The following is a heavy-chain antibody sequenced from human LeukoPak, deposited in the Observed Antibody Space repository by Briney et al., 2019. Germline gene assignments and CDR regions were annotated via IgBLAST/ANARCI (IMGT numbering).Heavy chain of an antibody. CDR3: ARDPTGSGYHYYYYYMDV. D-gene: IGHD3-3*01. Sequence: GGSLRLSCAASGFTFSIYSMNWVRQAPGKGLVWVSSIDSSSSYIYYADSVQGRFTISRDNAENSLYLQMNSLRAEDTAVYYCARDPTGSGYHYYYYYMDVWGKGTTVTVSS. V-gene: IGHV3-21*01. J-gene: IGHJ6*03. CDR2: IDSSSSYI. CDR1: GFTFSIYS.